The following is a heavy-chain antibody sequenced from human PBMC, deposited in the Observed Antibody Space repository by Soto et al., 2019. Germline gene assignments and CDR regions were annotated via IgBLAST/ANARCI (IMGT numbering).Heavy chain of an antibody. J-gene: IGHJ4*02. V-gene: IGHV3-48*03. Sequence: GGSLRFSCAASRFTFSTYEMIWVRQAPGKGLEWVSYISSSGNTVYYADSVKGRFTISRDNTRNSLYLQMNSLRDEDTALYYCVRYCSSTLCNGVATRTFDYWGQGTLVTVSS. D-gene: IGHD2-2*01. CDR1: RFTFSTYE. CDR3: VRYCSSTLCNGVATRTFDY. CDR2: ISSSGNTV.